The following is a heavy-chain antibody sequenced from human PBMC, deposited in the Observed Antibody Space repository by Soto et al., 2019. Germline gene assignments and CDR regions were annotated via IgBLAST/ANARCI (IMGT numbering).Heavy chain of an antibody. CDR2: IYYSGST. V-gene: IGHV4-31*03. Sequence: QVQLQESGPGLVKPSQTLSLTCTVSGGSISSGGYYWSWIRQHPGKGLEWIGYIYYSGSTYCNPSRKSRVTLSVETAKNQFSLKLSSVTAADTAGYYCARGYYDYVRGSYFGYGRYFELWCRGTLVTVSS. J-gene: IGHJ2*01. CDR1: GGSISSGGYY. D-gene: IGHD3-16*01. CDR3: ARGYYDYVRGSYFGYGRYFEL.